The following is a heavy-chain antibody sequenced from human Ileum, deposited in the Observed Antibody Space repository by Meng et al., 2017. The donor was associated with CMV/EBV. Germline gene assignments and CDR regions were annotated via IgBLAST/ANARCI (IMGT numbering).Heavy chain of an antibody. D-gene: IGHD4-11*01. CDR1: GTAG. CDR2: IQGRTDGGAI. V-gene: IGHV3-15*07. CDR3: ATGSTVSRGGHGFDN. J-gene: IGHJ4*03. Sequence: GTAGLDWVRRGSGKGLEWVGRIQGRTDGGAIDYAAPVKGRFTSSRDDSKNTRYLQMDRLQTEETAVDKCATGSTVSRGGHGFDNWGQGTMVTVSS.